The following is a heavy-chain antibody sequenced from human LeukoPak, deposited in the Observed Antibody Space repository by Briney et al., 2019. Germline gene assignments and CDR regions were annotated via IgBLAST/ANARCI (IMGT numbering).Heavy chain of an antibody. CDR2: FYISGST. D-gene: IGHD5/OR15-5a*01. V-gene: IGHV4-61*02. Sequence: SQTLSLTCTVSGGSINSGSYYWSWIRQPAGKGLEWIGRFYISGSTNYNPSLKSRVTISVDTSKNQFSLKLSSVTAADTAVYYCARDSVGYYYYYYMDVWGKGTTVTVSS. CDR3: ARDSVGYYYYYYMDV. CDR1: GGSINSGSYY. J-gene: IGHJ6*03.